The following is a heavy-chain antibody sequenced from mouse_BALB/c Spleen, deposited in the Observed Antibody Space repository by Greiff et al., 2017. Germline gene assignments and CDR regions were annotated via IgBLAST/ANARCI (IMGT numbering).Heavy chain of an antibody. Sequence: VQLQESGAELARPGASVKLSCKASGYTFTSYWMQWVKQRPGQGLEWIGAIYPGDGDTRYTQKFKGKATLTADKSSSTAYMQLSSLASEDSAVYYCAREDGTGYFDYWGQGTTLTVSS. CDR1: GYTFTSYW. J-gene: IGHJ2*01. CDR3: AREDGTGYFDY. D-gene: IGHD2-1*01. V-gene: IGHV1-87*01. CDR2: IYPGDGDT.